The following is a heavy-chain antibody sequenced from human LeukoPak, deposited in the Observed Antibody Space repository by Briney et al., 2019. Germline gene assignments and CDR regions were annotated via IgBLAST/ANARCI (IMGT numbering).Heavy chain of an antibody. V-gene: IGHV3-66*04. J-gene: IGHJ4*02. CDR2: IYSGGTT. CDR3: ARHILTGDMYY. CDR1: GFTVSSNY. Sequence: GGSVRLSCAASGFTVSSNYMSWVRQAPGKGLEWVSVIYSGGTTYYADSVKGRFTISRDNSKNTLYLQMNSLRAEDTAVYYCARHILTGDMYYWGQGTLVTVSS. D-gene: IGHD7-27*01.